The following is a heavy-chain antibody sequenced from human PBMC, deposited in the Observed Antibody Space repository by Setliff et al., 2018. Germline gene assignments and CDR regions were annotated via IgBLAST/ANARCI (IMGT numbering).Heavy chain of an antibody. CDR2: IYSSGTT. J-gene: IGHJ6*03. CDR1: GFTVNSNY. Sequence: GGSLRLSCAASGFTVNSNYMSWVCQAPGKGLEWVSSIYSSGTTKSADSVTGRFTISRDNSKNTLYLQMNSLRPEDTALYYCARDSIMDVWGNGTTVTVSS. V-gene: IGHV3-66*03. CDR3: ARDSIMDV. D-gene: IGHD2-2*01.